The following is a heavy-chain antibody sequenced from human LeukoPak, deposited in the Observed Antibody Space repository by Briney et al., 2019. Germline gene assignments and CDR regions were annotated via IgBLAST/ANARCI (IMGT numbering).Heavy chain of an antibody. J-gene: IGHJ6*03. CDR3: ARDGHIAVAGKAYYYYYMDV. Sequence: SETLSLTCTVSGFSISSSDYFWSWIRQPAGKGLEWIGRMDTSGSTNYNPSLKSRVTMSVDTSKNQFSLKLSSVTAADTAVYYCARDGHIAVAGKAYYYYYMDVWGKGTTVTVSS. V-gene: IGHV4-61*02. CDR2: MDTSGST. D-gene: IGHD6-19*01. CDR1: GFSISSSDYF.